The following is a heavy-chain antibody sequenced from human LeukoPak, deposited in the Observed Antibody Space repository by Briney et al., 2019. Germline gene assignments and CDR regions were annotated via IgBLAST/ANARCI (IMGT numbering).Heavy chain of an antibody. Sequence: PGGSLRLSCAASGFTFSNAWMSWVRQAPGKGLEWVAVISYDGSNKYYADSVKGRFTISRDNSKNTLYLQMNSLRAEDTAVYYCARDKIVGPTNFDNWGQGTLVTVSS. J-gene: IGHJ4*02. V-gene: IGHV3-30-3*01. D-gene: IGHD1-26*01. CDR2: ISYDGSNK. CDR1: GFTFSNAW. CDR3: ARDKIVGPTNFDN.